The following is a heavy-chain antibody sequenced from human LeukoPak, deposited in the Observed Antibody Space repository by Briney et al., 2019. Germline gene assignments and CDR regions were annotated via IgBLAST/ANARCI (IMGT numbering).Heavy chain of an antibody. CDR2: IIPIFGTA. CDR1: GYTFTSYG. Sequence: SVKVSCKASGYTFTSYGISWVRQAPGQGLEWTGGIIPIFGTANYAQKFQGRVTITTDESTSTAYMELSSLRSEDTAVYYCARKAVEMATISYFDYWGQGTLVTVSS. V-gene: IGHV1-69*05. CDR3: ARKAVEMATISYFDY. J-gene: IGHJ4*02. D-gene: IGHD5-24*01.